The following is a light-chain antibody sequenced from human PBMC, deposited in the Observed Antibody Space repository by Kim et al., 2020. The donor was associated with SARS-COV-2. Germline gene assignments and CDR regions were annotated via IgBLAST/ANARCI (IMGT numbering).Light chain of an antibody. CDR2: GNN. CDR3: HSYDSSLSGSV. J-gene: IGLJ3*02. V-gene: IGLV1-40*01. Sequence: RVTISCTGTTSNIGAGYDVHWYQQLPGTAPKLLIAGNNDRPSGVPGRFSGSKSGTSASLAITGLQAEDEADYYCHSYDSSLSGSVFGGGTQLTVL. CDR1: TSNIGAGYD.